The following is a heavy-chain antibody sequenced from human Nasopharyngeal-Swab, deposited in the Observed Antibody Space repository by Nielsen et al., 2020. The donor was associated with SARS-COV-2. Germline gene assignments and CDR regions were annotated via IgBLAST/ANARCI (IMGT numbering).Heavy chain of an antibody. Sequence: GGSLRLSCAASGFTISSNGMNWVRQAPGKGLEWVAYISSSSSTSYYADSVKGRFTISRDNPKNSLYLQMNSLRDEDTAVYYCARDVGMVGATLDNWGQGTLVTVSS. CDR1: GFTISSNG. CDR3: ARDVGMVGATLDN. V-gene: IGHV3-48*02. CDR2: ISSSSSTS. D-gene: IGHD1-26*01. J-gene: IGHJ4*02.